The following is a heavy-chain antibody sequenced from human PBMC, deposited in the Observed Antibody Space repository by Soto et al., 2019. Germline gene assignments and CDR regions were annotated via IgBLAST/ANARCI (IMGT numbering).Heavy chain of an antibody. Sequence: QVQLQESGPGLVKPSQTLSLTCTVSGGSISSGGYYWSWIRQHPGKGLEWIGYIYYSGSTYYNPSPKSRVTISVDTSKNQFSLKMSSVTAADTAVYYWARLKVELLGFGELLYGMDVWGKGTTFTVPS. D-gene: IGHD3-10*01. CDR3: ARLKVELLGFGELLYGMDV. CDR2: IYYSGST. J-gene: IGHJ6*04. CDR1: GGSISSGGYY. V-gene: IGHV4-31*03.